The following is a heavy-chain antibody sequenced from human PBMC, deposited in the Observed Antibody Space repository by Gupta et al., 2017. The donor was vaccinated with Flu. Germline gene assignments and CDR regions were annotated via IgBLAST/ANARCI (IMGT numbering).Heavy chain of an antibody. CDR3: ARDVTRYCSSTSCREVV. J-gene: IGHJ4*02. Sequence: QVQLVQSGAEVKKPGASVKVSCKASGYTFTSYAMHWVRQAPGQRLEWMGWINAGNGNTKYSQKFQGRVTITRDTSASTAYMELSSLRSEDTAVYYCARDVTRYCSSTSCREVVWGQGTLVTVSS. D-gene: IGHD2-2*01. V-gene: IGHV1-3*01. CDR1: GYTFTSYA. CDR2: INAGNGNT.